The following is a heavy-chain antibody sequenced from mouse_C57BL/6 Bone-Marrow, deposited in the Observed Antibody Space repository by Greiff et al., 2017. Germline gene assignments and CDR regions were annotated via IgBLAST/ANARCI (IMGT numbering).Heavy chain of an antibody. D-gene: IGHD2-4*01. Sequence: VQLVESGPGLVQPSQSLSITCTVSGFSLTSYGVHWVRQSPGKGLEWLGVIWSGGSTDYNAAFISSMGISKDNSKSQVFFKMNSLQADDTAIYYCARNSMIDWYFDVWGTGTTVTVSS. CDR2: IWSGGST. CDR1: GFSLTSYG. CDR3: ARNSMIDWYFDV. J-gene: IGHJ1*03. V-gene: IGHV2-2*01.